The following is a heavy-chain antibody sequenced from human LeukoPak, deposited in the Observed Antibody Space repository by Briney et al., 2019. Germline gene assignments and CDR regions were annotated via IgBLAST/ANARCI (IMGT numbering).Heavy chain of an antibody. CDR2: INPYSGGT. V-gene: IGHV1-2*06. J-gene: IGHJ4*02. CDR1: GYTFTGYY. D-gene: IGHD6-19*01. CDR3: ARDYSSGWYVY. Sequence: GASVKVSCKASGYTFTGYYMHWVRQAPGQGLEWMGRINPYSGGTNYAQKFQGRVTMTRDTSISTAYMELSRPKSDDTAVYYCARDYSSGWYVYWGQGTLVTVSS.